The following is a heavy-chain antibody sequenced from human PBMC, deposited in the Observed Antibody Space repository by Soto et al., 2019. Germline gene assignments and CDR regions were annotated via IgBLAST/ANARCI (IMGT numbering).Heavy chain of an antibody. CDR1: GFTFSSYA. Sequence: PGGSLRLSCAASGFTFSSYAMSWVRQAPGKGLEWVSAISGSGGSTYYADSVKGRFTISRDNSKNTLYLQMNSLRAEDTAVYYCAKDNLIDYYDSSGYSNFDYWGQGTLVTAPQ. CDR3: AKDNLIDYYDSSGYSNFDY. D-gene: IGHD3-22*01. J-gene: IGHJ4*02. V-gene: IGHV3-23*01. CDR2: ISGSGGST.